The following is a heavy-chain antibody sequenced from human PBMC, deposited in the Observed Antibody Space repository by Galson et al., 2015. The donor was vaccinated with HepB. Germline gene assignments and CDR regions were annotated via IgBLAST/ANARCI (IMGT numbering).Heavy chain of an antibody. V-gene: IGHV3-23*01. CDR3: ARHWAFDY. J-gene: IGHJ4*02. D-gene: IGHD7-27*01. CDR1: GFTFSSYA. Sequence: SLRLSCAASGFTFSSYAMSWVRQAPGKGLEWVSAISGSGTSTYYADSVKGRFTISRDTSKNTLHLQMNSLTAEDTAVYYCARHWAFDYWGQGTLVTVSS. CDR2: ISGSGTST.